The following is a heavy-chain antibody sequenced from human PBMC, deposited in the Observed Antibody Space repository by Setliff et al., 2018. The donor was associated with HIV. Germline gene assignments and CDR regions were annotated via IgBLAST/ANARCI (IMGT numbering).Heavy chain of an antibody. J-gene: IGHJ4*02. Sequence: PSETLSLTCTVSGDSVSSASYYWSWIRQPPGEGLEWIGYIYYSGTTKYNPSLKSRLTILVDTSKNQFSLKLNSVTAADTAVYYCARDDYGYNGKGFDYWGPGTLVTVSS. V-gene: IGHV4-61*01. CDR1: GDSVSSASYY. CDR2: IYYSGTT. CDR3: ARDDYGYNGKGFDY. D-gene: IGHD4-17*01.